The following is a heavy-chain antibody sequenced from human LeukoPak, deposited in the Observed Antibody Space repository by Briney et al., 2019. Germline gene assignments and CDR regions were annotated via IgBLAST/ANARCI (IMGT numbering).Heavy chain of an antibody. J-gene: IGHJ6*03. V-gene: IGHV4-34*01. Sequence: SETLSLTCAVYGGSFRGYFWGWIRQTPGKGLEWLGEITHNGGTNYMPSLSGRVSVFQDVSKNQFSLKLSSVTAADTGVYYCARGNSGSHWGDHYFYMDVWGKGTTVIVSS. CDR2: ITHNGGT. D-gene: IGHD1-26*01. CDR1: GGSFRGYF. CDR3: ARGNSGSHWGDHYFYMDV.